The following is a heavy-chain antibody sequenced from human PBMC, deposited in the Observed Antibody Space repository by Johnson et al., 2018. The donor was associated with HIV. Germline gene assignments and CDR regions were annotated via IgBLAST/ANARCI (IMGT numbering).Heavy chain of an antibody. CDR1: GFTFSSYA. J-gene: IGHJ3*02. V-gene: IGHV3-30-3*02. CDR3: ASGHNAFDI. D-gene: IGHD5-12*01. CDR2: ISYDGSNK. Sequence: QAQLVESGGGVVQPGGSLRLSCVASGFTFSSYAMHWVRQAPGKGLEWVAVISYDGSNKYYADSVKGRFTISRDNSKNTLYLQMNSLRAEDTAVYYCASGHNAFDIWGQGTMVTVSS.